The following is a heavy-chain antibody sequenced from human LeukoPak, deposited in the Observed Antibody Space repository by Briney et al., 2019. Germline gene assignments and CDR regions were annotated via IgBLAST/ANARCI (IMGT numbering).Heavy chain of an antibody. CDR2: LISIFGTA. J-gene: IGHJ5*02. V-gene: IGHV1-69*13. Sequence: GASVKVACKASGRTFSIYAISWVRQAPGQGLEWMGGLISIFGTANYAQKFQGRVTITADESTSTAYMELSSLRSEDTAVYYCARDPTVTSLGAGWGFDPWGQGTLVTVSS. D-gene: IGHD4-17*01. CDR3: ARDPTVTSLGAGWGFDP. CDR1: GRTFSIYA.